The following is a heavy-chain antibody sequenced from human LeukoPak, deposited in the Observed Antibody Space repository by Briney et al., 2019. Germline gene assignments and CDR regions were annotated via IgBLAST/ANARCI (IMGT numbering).Heavy chain of an antibody. CDR2: INTNTGNP. CDR1: GNTFTSYA. Sequence: ASVKVSCKASGNTFTSYAMNWVRQSPGQGLEWMGWINTNTGNPTYAQGFTGRLVFSLDTSVSTAYLQISSLKAEDTAMYYCASDGITAANYYYYGMDVWGQGTTVTVSS. V-gene: IGHV7-4-1*02. J-gene: IGHJ6*02. D-gene: IGHD6-13*01. CDR3: ASDGITAANYYYYGMDV.